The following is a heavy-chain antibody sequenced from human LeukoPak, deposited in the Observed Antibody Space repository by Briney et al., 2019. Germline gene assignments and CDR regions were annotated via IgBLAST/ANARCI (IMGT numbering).Heavy chain of an antibody. CDR3: AKDISSGVAAASTSWFDP. D-gene: IGHD6-13*01. Sequence: GGSLRLSCAASGFTFDDYAMHWVRQAPGKGLEWVSGISWNSGSIGYADSVKGRFTISRDNAKNSLYLQMNSLRAEDTALYYCAKDISSGVAAASTSWFDPWGQGTLVTVSS. J-gene: IGHJ5*02. V-gene: IGHV3-9*01. CDR1: GFTFDDYA. CDR2: ISWNSGSI.